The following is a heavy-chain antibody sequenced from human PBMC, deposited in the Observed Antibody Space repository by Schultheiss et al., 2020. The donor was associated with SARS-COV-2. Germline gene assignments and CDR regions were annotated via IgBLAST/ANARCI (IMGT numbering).Heavy chain of an antibody. CDR1: GGSISSGGYS. Sequence: SETLSLTCAVSGGSISSGGYSWSWIRQPPGKGLEWIGSIYYSGSTYYNPSLKSRVTISVDTSKNQFSLKLSSVTAADTAVYYCARGRIAARLYNYWGQGTLVTVSS. CDR2: IYYSGST. J-gene: IGHJ4*02. V-gene: IGHV4-30-2*03. D-gene: IGHD6-6*01. CDR3: ARGRIAARLYNY.